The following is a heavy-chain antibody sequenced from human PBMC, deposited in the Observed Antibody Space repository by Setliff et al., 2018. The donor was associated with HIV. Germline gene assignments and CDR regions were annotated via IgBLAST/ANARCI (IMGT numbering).Heavy chain of an antibody. D-gene: IGHD1-26*01. V-gene: IGHV4-39*07. Sequence: SETLSLTCTVSGGSISSSSYYWGWIRQPPGKGLEWIGSIYYSGNTYYSPSLKSRPLISIDMSKTQFSLNLRSVTAADTAVYYCVRELLGSGGTVPEVNFFDSWGQGTLVTVSS. CDR1: GGSISSSSYY. CDR3: VRELLGSGGTVPEVNFFDS. CDR2: IYYSGNT. J-gene: IGHJ5*01.